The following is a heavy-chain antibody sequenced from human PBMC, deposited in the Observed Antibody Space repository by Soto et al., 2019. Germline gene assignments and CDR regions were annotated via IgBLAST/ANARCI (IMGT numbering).Heavy chain of an antibody. CDR2: ISAYNGNT. Sequence: ASVKVSCKASGYTFTSYGISWVRQAPGQGLEWIGWISAYNGNTNYAQKLQGRVTMTTDTSTSTAYMELRSLRSDDTAVYYCARGGEDRGYYYYGMDVWGQGTTVTVSS. D-gene: IGHD4-17*01. V-gene: IGHV1-18*04. CDR1: GYTFTSYG. CDR3: ARGGEDRGYYYYGMDV. J-gene: IGHJ6*02.